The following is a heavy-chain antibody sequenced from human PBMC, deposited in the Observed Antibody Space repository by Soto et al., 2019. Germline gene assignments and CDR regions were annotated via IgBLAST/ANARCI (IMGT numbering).Heavy chain of an antibody. CDR2: IKSKTDGGTT. CDR3: TTGLKRYSGSYHSYDAFDI. V-gene: IGHV3-15*07. Sequence: GGSLRLSCAASGFTFSNAWMNWVRQAPGKGLEWVGRIKSKTDGGTTDYAAPVKGRFTISRDDSKNTLYLQMNSLKTEDTAVYYCTTGLKRYSGSYHSYDAFDIWGQGTMVTVSS. CDR1: GFTFSNAW. D-gene: IGHD1-26*01. J-gene: IGHJ3*02.